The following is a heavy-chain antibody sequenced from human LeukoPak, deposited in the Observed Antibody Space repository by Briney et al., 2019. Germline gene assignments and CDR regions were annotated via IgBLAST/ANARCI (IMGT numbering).Heavy chain of an antibody. CDR2: IYHSGSP. CDR3: AREAMYSYGNNFDY. CDR1: GGSLSSNNW. J-gene: IGHJ4*02. V-gene: IGHV4-4*02. Sequence: SETLSLTCAVSGGSLSSNNWWGWVRQPPGKGLEWIGEIYHSGSPNYNPSLKSRVTISVDKSRNHFSLNLSSVTAADTAVYHCAREAMYSYGNNFDYWGQGTLVTVSS. D-gene: IGHD5-18*01.